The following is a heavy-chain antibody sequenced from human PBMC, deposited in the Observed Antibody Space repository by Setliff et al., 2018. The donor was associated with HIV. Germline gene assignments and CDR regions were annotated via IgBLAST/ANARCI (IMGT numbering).Heavy chain of an antibody. D-gene: IGHD3-10*01. CDR1: GFTFSDNG. CDR3: AREVLRGGDDAFGL. Sequence: GGSLRLSCVASGFTFSDNGMVWVRQAPGEGLEFVSGINPNGDSPSYANSVRGRFTISRDNSKNALYLQMGRLRVEDSAVYYCAREVLRGGDDAFGLWGRGTVVTVS. CDR2: INPNGDSP. J-gene: IGHJ3*01. V-gene: IGHV3-64*01.